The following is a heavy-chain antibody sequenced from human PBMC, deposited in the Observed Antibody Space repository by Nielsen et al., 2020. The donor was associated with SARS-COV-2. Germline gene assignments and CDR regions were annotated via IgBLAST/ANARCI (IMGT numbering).Heavy chain of an antibody. J-gene: IGHJ3*02. V-gene: IGHV3-23*03. CDR3: RGWLATFDI. CDR1: GFTFSSYA. D-gene: IGHD3-22*01. CDR2: IYSGGSST. Sequence: GESLKISCAASGFTFSSYAMSWVRQAPGKGLEWVSVIYSGGSSTYYADSVKGRFTISRDNSKNTLYLQMNSLRGEDTAVYYCRGWLATFDIWGQGTLVTVSS.